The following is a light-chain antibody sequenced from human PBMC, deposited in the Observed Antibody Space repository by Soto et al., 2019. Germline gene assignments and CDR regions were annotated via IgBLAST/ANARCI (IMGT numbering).Light chain of an antibody. J-gene: IGKJ1*01. CDR1: QSISSY. CDR2: GTS. CDR3: QQSYSTLWT. V-gene: IGKV1-39*01. Sequence: DIQMTQSPSSLASSVGERVTIACRAIQSISSYLNWYQQKPGKAPNLLIYGTSILQSGVPSRFSGSGSGTDFTLTISSLQPDDFATYYCQQSYSTLWTFGQGTKVDIK.